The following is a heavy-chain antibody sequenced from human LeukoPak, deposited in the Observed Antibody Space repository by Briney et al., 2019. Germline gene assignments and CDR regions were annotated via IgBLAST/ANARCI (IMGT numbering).Heavy chain of an antibody. CDR1: GFTFSSYS. J-gene: IGHJ1*01. V-gene: IGHV3-21*01. D-gene: IGHD4-17*01. CDR3: ASLLNTVTTEYFQH. Sequence: PGGSLRLSCAASGFTFSSYSMNWVRQAPGKGLEWVSSISSSSSYIYYADSVKGRFTISRDNAKNSLYLQMNSLRAEDTAVYSCASLLNTVTTEYFQHWGQGTLVTVSS. CDR2: ISSSSSYI.